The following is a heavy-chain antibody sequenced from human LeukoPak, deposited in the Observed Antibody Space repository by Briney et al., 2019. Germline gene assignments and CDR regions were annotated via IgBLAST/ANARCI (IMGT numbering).Heavy chain of an antibody. CDR2: ISSSSSYI. CDR3: ARGEGRYYYYMDV. CDR1: GFTFSSYS. Sequence: GGSLRLSCAASGFTFSSYSMNGVRQAPGKGLEWVSSISSSSSYIYYADSVKGRFTISRDNAKNSLYLQMNSLRAEDTAVYYGARGEGRYYYYMDVWGKGTTVTVSS. V-gene: IGHV3-21*01. J-gene: IGHJ6*03.